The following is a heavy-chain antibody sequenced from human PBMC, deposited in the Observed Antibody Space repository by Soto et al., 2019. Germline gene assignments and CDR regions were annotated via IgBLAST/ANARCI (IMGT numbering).Heavy chain of an antibody. CDR1: GYTFTSYA. CDR2: INAGNGNT. V-gene: IGHV1-3*01. Sequence: ASVNVSCKASGYTFTSYAMHWVRQAPGQRLEWMGWINAGNGNTKYSQKFQGRVTITRDTSASTAYMELSSLRSEDTAVYYCARDLYSSSWYSSPYFDYWGQGTLVTVSS. CDR3: ARDLYSSSWYSSPYFDY. J-gene: IGHJ4*02. D-gene: IGHD6-13*01.